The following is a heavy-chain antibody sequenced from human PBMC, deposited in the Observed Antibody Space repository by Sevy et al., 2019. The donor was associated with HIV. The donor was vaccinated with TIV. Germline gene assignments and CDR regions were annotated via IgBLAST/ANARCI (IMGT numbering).Heavy chain of an antibody. CDR2: IWYDGSNR. V-gene: IGHV3-33*01. CDR3: ARESLAVAGIGYYFDY. J-gene: IGHJ4*02. Sequence: GGSLRLSCAASGFSFNGYGMHWVRQAPGKGLEWVAIIWYDGSNRSYGDSVKGRFIISRDNSKNTLYLQMNSLRAEDTAVYYCARESLAVAGIGYYFDYWGQGALVTVSS. CDR1: GFSFNGYG. D-gene: IGHD6-19*01.